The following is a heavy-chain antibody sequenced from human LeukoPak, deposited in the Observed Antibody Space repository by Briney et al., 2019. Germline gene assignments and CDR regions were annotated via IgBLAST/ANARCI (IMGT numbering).Heavy chain of an antibody. V-gene: IGHV3-21*01. J-gene: IGHJ6*03. CDR2: ISRSSSYI. D-gene: IGHD4-17*01. Sequence: GGSLRLSCAASGFTFSSYAMSWVRQAPGKGLEWVSSISRSSSYIYYADSLKGRFTISRDNAKNSLYLQMNSLRAEDTAVYYCARGAVTTSYYFYYMDVWGKGTTVTVSS. CDR3: ARGAVTTSYYFYYMDV. CDR1: GFTFSSYA.